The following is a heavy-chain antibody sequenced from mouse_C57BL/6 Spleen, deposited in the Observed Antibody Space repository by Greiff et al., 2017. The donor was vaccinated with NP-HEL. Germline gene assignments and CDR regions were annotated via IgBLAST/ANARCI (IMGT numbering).Heavy chain of an antibody. Sequence: VQLQQSGPELVKPGASVKISCKASGYTFTDYYMNWVKQSHGKSLEWIGDINPNNGGTSYNQKFKGKATLTVDKSSSTAYMELRSLTSEDSAVYYCARLAAQADFDYWGQGTTLTVSS. CDR2: INPNNGGT. CDR3: ARLAAQADFDY. D-gene: IGHD3-2*02. CDR1: GYTFTDYY. V-gene: IGHV1-26*01. J-gene: IGHJ2*01.